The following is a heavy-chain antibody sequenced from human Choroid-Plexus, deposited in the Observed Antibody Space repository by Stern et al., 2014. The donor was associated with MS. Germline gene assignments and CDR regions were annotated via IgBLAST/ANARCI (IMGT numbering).Heavy chain of an antibody. CDR1: GFTFGSCA. CDR3: EKDRQYLTYFFDH. CDR2: VSHDGSYK. D-gene: IGHD2/OR15-2a*01. Sequence: QVQLVQSGGGVVQPGRPLRLSCVASGFTFGSCAMHWVRQAPGKGLEWVGGVSHDGSYKYYADSVNGRFTISRDNSQNTLYMQMSSLRPEDTAVYYCEKDRQYLTYFFDHWGQGSLVTVSS. J-gene: IGHJ5*02. V-gene: IGHV3-30*18.